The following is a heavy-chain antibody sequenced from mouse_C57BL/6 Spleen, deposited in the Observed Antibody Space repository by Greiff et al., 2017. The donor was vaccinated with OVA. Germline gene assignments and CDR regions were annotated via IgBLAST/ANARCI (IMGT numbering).Heavy chain of an antibody. CDR1: GFTFSDYG. J-gene: IGHJ1*03. CDR3: ARPTVVARDWYFDV. D-gene: IGHD1-1*01. CDR2: ISSGSSTI. Sequence: EVKLVESGGGLVKPGGSLKLSCAASGFTFSDYGMHWVRQAPEKGLEWVAYISSGSSTIYYADTVKGRFTISRDNAKNTLFLQMTSLRSEDTAMYYCARPTVVARDWYFDVWGTGTTVTVSS. V-gene: IGHV5-17*01.